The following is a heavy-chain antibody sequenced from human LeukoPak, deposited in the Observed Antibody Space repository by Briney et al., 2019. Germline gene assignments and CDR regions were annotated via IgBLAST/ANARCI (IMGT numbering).Heavy chain of an antibody. CDR1: GGSISSSSYY. Sequence: SETLSLTCTVSGGSISSSSYYWGWIRQPPGKGLEWIGSIYYSGSTYYNPSLKSRVTISVDTSKNQFSLKLSSVTAADTAVYYCARRAPSIAARRGEFDYWGQGTLVTVAS. CDR2: IYYSGST. CDR3: ARRAPSIAARRGEFDY. D-gene: IGHD6-6*01. J-gene: IGHJ4*02. V-gene: IGHV4-39*01.